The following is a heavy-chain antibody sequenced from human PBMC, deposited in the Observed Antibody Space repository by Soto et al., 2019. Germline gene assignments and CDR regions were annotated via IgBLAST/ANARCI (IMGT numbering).Heavy chain of an antibody. V-gene: IGHV2-5*02. CDR1: GFSLSTYGEG. CDR3: GHSGLTSRGDS. D-gene: IGHD2-2*01. CDR2: IYWDDDM. Sequence: QITLKESGPTLVKPTQTLTLTCTFSGFSLSTYGEGVAWIRQPPGKALEWLALIYWDDDMRYSTSLRNRLTVAKDTSNNQVVVTMTNVDPMDTGTYFCGHSGLTSRGDSWGQGIAVTVAS. J-gene: IGHJ4*02.